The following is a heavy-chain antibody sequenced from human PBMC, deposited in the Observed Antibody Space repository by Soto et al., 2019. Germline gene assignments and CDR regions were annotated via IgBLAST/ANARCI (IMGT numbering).Heavy chain of an antibody. J-gene: IGHJ3*02. CDR3: ERGGNYLDAFDI. Sequence: QVQLQQWGAGLLKPSETLSLTCAVYGGSFSGYYWSWIRQPPGKGLEWIGEINHSGSTNYNPSLKSRVTISVDTSKNQFSLKLSSVTAADTAVYYCERGGNYLDAFDIWGQGTMVTVSS. CDR1: GGSFSGYY. CDR2: INHSGST. D-gene: IGHD3-10*01. V-gene: IGHV4-34*01.